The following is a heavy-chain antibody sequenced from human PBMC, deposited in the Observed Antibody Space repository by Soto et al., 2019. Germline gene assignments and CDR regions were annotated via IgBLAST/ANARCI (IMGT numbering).Heavy chain of an antibody. CDR3: VGVLSLIASARRGGTLYYMDV. Sequence: PSETLSLTCAVYDGSFSGYYWSWIRQPPGKEIEWIGEINHSGSTNYNPSLKSRVTISVDTSKNQFSLKLSSVTAADTAVYYCVGVLSLIASARRGGTLYYMDVWGKGTTVTVSS. J-gene: IGHJ6*03. V-gene: IGHV4-34*01. CDR2: INHSGST. D-gene: IGHD6-13*01. CDR1: DGSFSGYY.